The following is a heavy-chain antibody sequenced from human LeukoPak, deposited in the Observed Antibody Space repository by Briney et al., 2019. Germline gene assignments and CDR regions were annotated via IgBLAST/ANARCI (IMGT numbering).Heavy chain of an antibody. Sequence: GGSLRLSCAASGFTFSSYAMSWVRQAPGEGLEWVSGISTNGGSTYFADSVKGRFTITRDNSKNTLSLEMNSLRAKDTAVYYCGKGSASSRPYYFDYWGQGTLLTVSS. CDR2: ISTNGGST. V-gene: IGHV3-23*01. CDR3: GKGSASSRPYYFDY. J-gene: IGHJ4*02. D-gene: IGHD2-21*01. CDR1: GFTFSSYA.